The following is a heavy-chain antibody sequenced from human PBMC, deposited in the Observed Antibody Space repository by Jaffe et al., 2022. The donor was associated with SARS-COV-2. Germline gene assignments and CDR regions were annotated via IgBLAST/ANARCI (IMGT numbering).Heavy chain of an antibody. CDR1: GFTFSSYA. D-gene: IGHD6-6*01. CDR2: ISYDGSNK. Sequence: QVQLVESGGGVVQPGRSLRLSCAASGFTFSSYAMHWVRQAPGKGLEWVAVISYDGSNKYYADSVKGRFTISRDNSKNTLYLQMNSLRAEDTAVYYCARQRYSSSAYYFDYWGQGTLVTVSS. CDR3: ARQRYSSSAYYFDY. V-gene: IGHV3-30-3*01. J-gene: IGHJ4*02.